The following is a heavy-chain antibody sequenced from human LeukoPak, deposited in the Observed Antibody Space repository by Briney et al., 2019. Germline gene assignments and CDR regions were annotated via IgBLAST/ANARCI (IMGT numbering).Heavy chain of an antibody. CDR1: GFTFSGFA. V-gene: IGHV3-23*01. D-gene: IGHD4-17*01. Sequence: GGSLRLSCAASGFTFSGFAMAWVRQIPGKGLEWISGILVNGFTQYYADSVRGRFTISRDNSRDTLFLEMSSLRGDDTAIYFCAKDLTYGDGRWEFASWGQGTLVTVA. CDR3: AKDLTYGDGRWEFAS. CDR2: ILVNGFTQ. J-gene: IGHJ5*01.